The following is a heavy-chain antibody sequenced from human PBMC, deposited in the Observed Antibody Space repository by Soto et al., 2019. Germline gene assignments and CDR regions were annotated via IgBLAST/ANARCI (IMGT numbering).Heavy chain of an antibody. V-gene: IGHV3-30-3*01. CDR1: GFTFSSYA. CDR2: ISYDGSNK. Sequence: VQLVESGGGLVKPGGSLRLSCAASGFTFSSYAMHWVRQAPGKGLEWVAVISYDGSNKYYADSVKGRFTISRDNSKNTLYLQMNSLRAEDTAVYYCARDRWIQLWPPSCFDYWGQGTLVTVSS. J-gene: IGHJ4*02. CDR3: ARDRWIQLWPPSCFDY. D-gene: IGHD5-18*01.